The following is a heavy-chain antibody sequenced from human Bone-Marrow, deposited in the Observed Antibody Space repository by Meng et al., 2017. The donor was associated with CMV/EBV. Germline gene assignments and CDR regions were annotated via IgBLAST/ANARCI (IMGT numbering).Heavy chain of an antibody. CDR2: IYHSGST. CDR1: GYSISSGYY. V-gene: IGHV4-38-2*02. J-gene: IGHJ6*01. CDR3: ARYTFGGVRVYYYGMDV. D-gene: IGHD3-16*01. Sequence: SETLSLTCTVSGYSISSGYYWGWIRQPPGKGLEWIGSIYHSGSTYYNPSLKSRVTISVDTSKNQFSLKLSSVTAADTAVYYCARYTFGGVRVYYYGMDVWGQGNTVTVSS.